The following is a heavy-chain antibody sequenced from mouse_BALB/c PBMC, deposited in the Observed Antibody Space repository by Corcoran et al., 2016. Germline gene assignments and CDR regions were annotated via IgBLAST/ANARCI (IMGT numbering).Heavy chain of an antibody. D-gene: IGHD2-3*01. J-gene: IGHJ4*01. CDR2: IYWDDDK. Sequence: QVTLKESGPGILQPSQTLSLTCSFSGFSLSTSGMGVSWIRQPSGKGLEWLAHIYWDDDKRYNPSLKSRLTISKDTSRNQVFLKSTSVDTADTATYYCARRIYDGYYGAMDYWGQGTSVTVSS. V-gene: IGHV8-12*01. CDR1: GFSLSTSGMG. CDR3: ARRIYDGYYGAMDY.